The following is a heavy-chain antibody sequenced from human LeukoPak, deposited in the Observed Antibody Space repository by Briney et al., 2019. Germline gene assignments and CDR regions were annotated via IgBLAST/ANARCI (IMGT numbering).Heavy chain of an antibody. CDR3: ARDKGVGRPFDY. Sequence: SETLSLTCTVSGGSIGSYYWSWIRQPPGKGLEWIGYIYYSGSTNYNPSLKSRVTISVDTSKNQFSLKLSSVTAADTAVYYCARDKGVGRPFDYWGQGTLVTVSS. CDR2: IYYSGST. D-gene: IGHD2-8*01. CDR1: GGSIGSYY. V-gene: IGHV4-59*01. J-gene: IGHJ4*02.